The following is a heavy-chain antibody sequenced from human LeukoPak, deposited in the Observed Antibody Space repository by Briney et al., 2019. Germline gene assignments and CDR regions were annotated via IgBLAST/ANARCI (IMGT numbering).Heavy chain of an antibody. Sequence: GGSLRLSCAASGFTFSGYWMSWVRQTPEKGLEWVANIKQDGNEKYYVDSVKGRFTISRDNAKNSLYLQMNSLRADDTAVYYCARGSTYYDSSGQVPFDYWGQGTLVTVSS. CDR1: GFTFSGYW. CDR3: ARGSTYYDSSGQVPFDY. V-gene: IGHV3-7*01. J-gene: IGHJ4*02. CDR2: IKQDGNEK. D-gene: IGHD3-22*01.